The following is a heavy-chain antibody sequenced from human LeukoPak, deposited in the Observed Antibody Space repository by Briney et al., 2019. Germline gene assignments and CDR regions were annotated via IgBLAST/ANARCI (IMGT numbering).Heavy chain of an antibody. Sequence: PGGSLRLSCAASGFTFSSYAMSWVRQAPGKGLEWVSAISGSGGSTYYADSVKGRFTISRDNSKNTLYLQMNSLRAEDTAVYYCARDLEGRRIAAAGTWFDPWGQGTLVTVSS. J-gene: IGHJ5*02. D-gene: IGHD6-13*01. CDR3: ARDLEGRRIAAAGTWFDP. CDR1: GFTFSSYA. CDR2: ISGSGGST. V-gene: IGHV3-23*01.